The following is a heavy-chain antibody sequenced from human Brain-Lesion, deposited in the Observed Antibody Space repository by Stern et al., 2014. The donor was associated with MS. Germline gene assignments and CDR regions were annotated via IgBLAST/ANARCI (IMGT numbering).Heavy chain of an antibody. CDR2: IFYTGST. Sequence: QLQLQESGPGLVKPSETLSLTCTVSGGSIGRSSYYWGWIRQPPGKGLEWIGNIFYTGSTFYDPSLKSRVTISVDTSNNHFSLSRNSVTAADTAVYYCARGAGVFDSWGQGTLVTVSP. V-gene: IGHV4-39*02. CDR1: GGSIGRSSYY. J-gene: IGHJ4*02. CDR3: ARGAGVFDS. D-gene: IGHD6-19*01.